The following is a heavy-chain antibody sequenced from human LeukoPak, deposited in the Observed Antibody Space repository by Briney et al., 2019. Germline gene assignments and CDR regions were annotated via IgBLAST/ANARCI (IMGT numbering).Heavy chain of an antibody. D-gene: IGHD6-19*01. Sequence: ASVKSSCKASGYTFTGYYMHWVRQAPGQGLEWMGRINPNSGGTNYAQKFQGRVTMTRDTSISTAYMELSRLRSDDTAVYYCARGSSGWYYFDYWGQGTLVTVSS. J-gene: IGHJ4*02. CDR2: INPNSGGT. CDR1: GYTFTGYY. V-gene: IGHV1-2*06. CDR3: ARGSSGWYYFDY.